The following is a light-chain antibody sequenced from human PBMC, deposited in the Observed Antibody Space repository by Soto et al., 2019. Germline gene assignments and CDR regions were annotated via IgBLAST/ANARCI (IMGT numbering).Light chain of an antibody. CDR2: DAS. CDR1: QSVSSY. CDR3: QQRSNWLIT. V-gene: IGKV3D-11*02. Sequence: EIVLTQSPATLSLSPGERVTLSCRASQSVSSYLAWYQQKPGQAPRLLIYDASNRATGIPARFSGSGPGTDFTLTISSLEPEDFAVYYCQQRSNWLITFGQGTRREIK. J-gene: IGKJ5*01.